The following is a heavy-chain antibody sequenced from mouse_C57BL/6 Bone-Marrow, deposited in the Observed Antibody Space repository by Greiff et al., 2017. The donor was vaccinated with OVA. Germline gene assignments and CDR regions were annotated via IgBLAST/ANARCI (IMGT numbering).Heavy chain of an antibody. CDR2: IDTSDSYT. Sequence: QVQLQQPGAELVMPGASVKLSCKASGYTFTSYWMHWVKQRPGQGLEWIGEIDTSDSYTNYNQKFKGKSTLTVDKSSSTAYMQLSSLTSGDSAVYYCARSNYDCSSYCFDYWGQGTPLTVSS. CDR3: ARSNYDCSSYCFDY. J-gene: IGHJ2*01. V-gene: IGHV1-69*01. CDR1: GYTFTSYW. D-gene: IGHD1-1*01.